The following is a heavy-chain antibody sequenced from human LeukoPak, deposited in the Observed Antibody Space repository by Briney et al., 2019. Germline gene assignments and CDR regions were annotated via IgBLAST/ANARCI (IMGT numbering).Heavy chain of an antibody. V-gene: IGHV4-34*01. CDR3: ATGYSSGSYYYFDY. D-gene: IGHD1-26*01. CDR2: INHSGST. Sequence: PSETLSLTCAVYGGSFSGYYWSWIRQPPGKGLEWIGEINHSGSTNYNPSLKSRVTISVDTSKNQFSLKLSSVTAADTAVYYCATGYSSGSYYYFDYWGQGTLVTVSS. J-gene: IGHJ4*02. CDR1: GGSFSGYY.